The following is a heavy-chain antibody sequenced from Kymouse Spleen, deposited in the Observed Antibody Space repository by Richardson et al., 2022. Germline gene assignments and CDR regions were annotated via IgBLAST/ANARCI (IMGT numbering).Heavy chain of an antibody. CDR1: GFTFSSYG. V-gene: IGHV3-30*18. D-gene: IGHD3-10*01. J-gene: IGHJ6*02. CDR3: AKDLTMVRGAQNYYYYGMDV. Sequence: QVQLVESGGGVVQPGRSLRLSCAASGFTFSSYGMHWVRQAPGKGLEWVAVISYDGSNKYYADSVKGRFTISRDNSKNTLYLQMNSLRAEDTAVYYCAKDLTMVRGAQNYYYYGMDVWGQGTTVTVSS. CDR2: ISYDGSNK.